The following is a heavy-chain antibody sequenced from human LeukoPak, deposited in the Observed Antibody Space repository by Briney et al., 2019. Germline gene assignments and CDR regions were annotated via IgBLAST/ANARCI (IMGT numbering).Heavy chain of an antibody. V-gene: IGHV3-7*01. CDR3: AREAGTGERWYFDL. J-gene: IGHJ2*01. CDR2: IKEDGSVK. Sequence: GGSLRLSCTASGFTFSSHWMTWVRQPPGKGLEWVANIKEDGSVKYYVDSVKGRFTISRDNTKNALYLQMNSLRAEDTAVYYCAREAGTGERWYFDLWGRGTLVTVSS. D-gene: IGHD7-27*01. CDR1: GFTFSSHW.